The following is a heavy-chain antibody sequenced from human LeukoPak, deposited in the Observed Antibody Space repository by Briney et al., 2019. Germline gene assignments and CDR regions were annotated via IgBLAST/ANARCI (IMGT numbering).Heavy chain of an antibody. J-gene: IGHJ5*02. CDR2: IYSGGST. V-gene: IGHV3-53*01. CDR1: GFTVSSNY. D-gene: IGHD4-17*01. Sequence: PGGSLRLSCAASGFTVSSNYMTWVRQAPGKGLEWVSVIYSGGSTYYADSVKGRFTISRDNSKNTLYLQMNSLRAEDTAVYYCAKDLTVTTEGIDPWGQGTLVTVSS. CDR3: AKDLTVTTEGIDP.